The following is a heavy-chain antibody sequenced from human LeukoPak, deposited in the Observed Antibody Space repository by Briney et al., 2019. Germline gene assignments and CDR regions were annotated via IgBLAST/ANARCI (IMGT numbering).Heavy chain of an antibody. Sequence: QPSETLSLTCAVYGGSFSGYYWSWIRQPPGKGLEWVANIKQDGSEKYYVDSVKGRFTISRDNAKNSLYLQMNSLRAEDTAVYYCAKDLLGSHSSGWLYYYYYGMDVWGQGTTVTVSS. J-gene: IGHJ6*02. CDR3: AKDLLGSHSSGWLYYYYYGMDV. D-gene: IGHD6-19*01. V-gene: IGHV3-7*01. CDR2: IKQDGSEK. CDR1: GGSFSGYY.